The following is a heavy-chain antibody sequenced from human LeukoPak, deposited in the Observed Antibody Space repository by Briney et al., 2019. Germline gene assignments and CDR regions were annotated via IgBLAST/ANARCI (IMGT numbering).Heavy chain of an antibody. CDR2: INPNSGGT. V-gene: IGHV1-2*02. D-gene: IGHD2-2*01. CDR3: ARRYCSSTSCYYYYYMDV. J-gene: IGHJ6*03. CDR1: GYTFTGYY. Sequence: ASVKVSCKASGYTFTGYYMHWVRQAPGQGLEWMGWINPNSGGTNYAQKFQGRVTMTRDTSISTAYMELSRLRSDETAVYYCARRYCSSTSCYYYYYMDVWGKGTTVTVSS.